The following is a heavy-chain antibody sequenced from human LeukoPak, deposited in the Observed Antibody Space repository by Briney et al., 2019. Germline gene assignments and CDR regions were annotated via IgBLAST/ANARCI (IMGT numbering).Heavy chain of an antibody. V-gene: IGHV4-39*07. J-gene: IGHJ4*02. D-gene: IGHD2-15*01. CDR1: GGSISSSSYY. Sequence: PSETLSLTCTVSGGSISSSSYYWGWIRQPPGKGLEWIGSIYYSGSTYHNPSLKSRVTISVDTSKNQFSLKLSSVTAADTAVYYCARTYCSGGSCYLDYWGQGTLVTVSS. CDR2: IYYSGST. CDR3: ARTYCSGGSCYLDY.